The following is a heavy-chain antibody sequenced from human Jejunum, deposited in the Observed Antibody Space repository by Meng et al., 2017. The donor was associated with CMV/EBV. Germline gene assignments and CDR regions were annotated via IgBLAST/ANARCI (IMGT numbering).Heavy chain of an antibody. CDR1: A. V-gene: IGHV3-23*01. D-gene: IGHD2-2*01. CDR2: ISGSGGST. CDR3: AKEPLGYCSSTSCYRGGYFDY. Sequence: AMSWVRQAPGKGLEWVSAISGSGGSTYYADSVKGRFTISRDNSKNTLYLQMNSLRAEDTAVYYCAKEPLGYCSSTSCYRGGYFDYWGQGTRVTVSS. J-gene: IGHJ4*02.